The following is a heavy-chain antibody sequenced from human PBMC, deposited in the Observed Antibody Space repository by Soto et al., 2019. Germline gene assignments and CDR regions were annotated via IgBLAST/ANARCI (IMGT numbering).Heavy chain of an antibody. CDR1: GYTYISYS. CDR3: AQDTYYHDTSGYYTFDY. D-gene: IGHD3-22*01. V-gene: IGHV1-3*01. J-gene: IGHJ4*02. CDR2: INVGNGNT. Sequence: ASVKVSCKASGYTYISYSMHWVRQAPGQRLEWMGWINVGNGNTKYSQNLQGRVTISRDNSKNTLDLQMNSLRVEDTAVFYCAQDTYYHDTSGYYTFDYWGQGALVTVSS.